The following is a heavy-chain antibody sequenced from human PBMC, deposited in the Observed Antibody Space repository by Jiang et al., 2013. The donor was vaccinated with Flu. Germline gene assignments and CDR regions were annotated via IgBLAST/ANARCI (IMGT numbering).Heavy chain of an antibody. Sequence: GLVKPSETLSLTCTVSGGSISSDSCSWIRQPPGKGLEWIGYVDYSGSSNYNPSLKSRVTISLDTPKNHFSLRLSSVTAADTAVYYCVRGRSGWQTFDYWGQGTLVTVSS. V-gene: IGHV4-59*01. CDR3: VRGRSGWQTFDY. CDR1: GGSISSDS. CDR2: VDYSGSS. J-gene: IGHJ4*02. D-gene: IGHD6-19*01.